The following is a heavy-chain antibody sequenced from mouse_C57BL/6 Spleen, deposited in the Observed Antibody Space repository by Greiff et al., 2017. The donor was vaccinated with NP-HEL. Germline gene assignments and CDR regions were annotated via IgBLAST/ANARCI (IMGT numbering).Heavy chain of an antibody. CDR1: GYTFTDYY. D-gene: IGHD2-2*01. J-gene: IGHJ2*01. CDR3: AREGYDDGFDY. Sequence: QVQLQQSGAELVRPGASVKLSCKASGYTFTDYYINWVKQRPGQGLEWIAGIYPGSGNTYYNEKFKGKATLTAEKSSSTAYMQLSSLTSEDSAVYFCAREGYDDGFDYWGQGTTLTVSS. V-gene: IGHV1-76*01. CDR2: IYPGSGNT.